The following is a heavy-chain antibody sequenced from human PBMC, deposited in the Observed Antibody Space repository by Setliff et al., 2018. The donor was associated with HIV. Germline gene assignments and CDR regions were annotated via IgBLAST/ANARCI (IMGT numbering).Heavy chain of an antibody. D-gene: IGHD3-22*01. V-gene: IGHV3-74*01. CDR2: ITGDGSST. CDR1: GFTFSDYW. CDR3: ARDTEMITTTDAFDI. Sequence: TGGSLRLSCAASGFTFSDYWMHWVRQAPGKGLVWVSRITGDGSSTRYADPVNGRFTISRDNAKNTMYLEMNSLRAEDTAVYYCARDTEMITTTDAFDIWGQGTM. J-gene: IGHJ3*02.